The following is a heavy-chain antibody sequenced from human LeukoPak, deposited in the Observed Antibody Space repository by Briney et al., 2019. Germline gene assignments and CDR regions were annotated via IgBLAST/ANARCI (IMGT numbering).Heavy chain of an antibody. J-gene: IGHJ4*02. CDR3: AKAGPYYFDY. D-gene: IGHD3-10*01. Sequence: PGGSLRLSCAASGFTFSTYAMNWVRQAPGKGLEWVSAIGGSGGSTSYADSVKGRFTISRDNSKPTLYLQMNSLRAEDTAVYYCAKAGPYYFDYWGQGTLVTVSS. CDR1: GFTFSTYA. V-gene: IGHV3-23*01. CDR2: IGGSGGST.